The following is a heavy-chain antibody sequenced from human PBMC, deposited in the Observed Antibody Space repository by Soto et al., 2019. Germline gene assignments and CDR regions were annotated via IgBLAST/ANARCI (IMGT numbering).Heavy chain of an antibody. V-gene: IGHV1-3*01. CDR2: INAGNGNT. J-gene: IGHJ5*02. D-gene: IGHD2-2*01. Sequence: ASVKVSCKASGYTFTSYAMHCVRQAPGQRLEWMGWINAGNGNTKYSQKFQGRVTITRDTSASTAYMELSSLRSEDTAVYYCATQSIVVVPAAMKGAPLGFDPWGQGTLVTVSS. CDR1: GYTFTSYA. CDR3: ATQSIVVVPAAMKGAPLGFDP.